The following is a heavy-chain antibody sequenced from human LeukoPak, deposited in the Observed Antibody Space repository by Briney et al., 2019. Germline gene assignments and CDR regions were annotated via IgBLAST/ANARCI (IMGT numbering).Heavy chain of an antibody. V-gene: IGHV3-74*01. J-gene: IGHJ4*02. Sequence: PGGSLRLSCAASGFTFSSYWMHWVRQAPGKGLVWVSLISSDGSSTSYTDSVKGRFTISRDNAKNTLYLQMNSLRAEDTAVYYCARGGGYYHDYWGQGTLVAVSS. CDR1: GFTFSSYW. CDR2: ISSDGSST. D-gene: IGHD3-22*01. CDR3: ARGGGYYHDY.